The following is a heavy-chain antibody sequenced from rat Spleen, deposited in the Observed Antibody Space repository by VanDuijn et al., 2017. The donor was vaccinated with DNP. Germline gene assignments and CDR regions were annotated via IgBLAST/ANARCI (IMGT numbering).Heavy chain of an antibody. CDR2: IGSPAHAP. D-gene: IGHD4-3*01. Sequence: EVQLVESGGGLVQPGRSLKLSCAASGFTFSAYYMAWVRQAPAKGLEWVAYIGSPAHAPYYADSVKGRFTISRDNAKSTLYLQMNSLRSEDMATYYCVRWNSGHFDYWGQGVMVTVSS. CDR1: GFTFSAYY. J-gene: IGHJ2*01. V-gene: IGHV5-22*01. CDR3: VRWNSGHFDY.